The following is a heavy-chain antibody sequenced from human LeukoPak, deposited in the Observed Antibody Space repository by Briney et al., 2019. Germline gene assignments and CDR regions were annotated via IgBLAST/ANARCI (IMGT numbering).Heavy chain of an antibody. V-gene: IGHV1-46*01. CDR2: INPSGGST. Sequence: ASVTVSCKASGYTFTSYYMHWVRQAPGQGLEWMGIINPSGGSTSYAQKFQGRVTMTRDTSTSTVYMELSSLRSEDTAVYYCARGGYYDSSGYYNFDYWGQGTLVTVSS. J-gene: IGHJ4*02. CDR3: ARGGYYDSSGYYNFDY. CDR1: GYTFTSYY. D-gene: IGHD3-22*01.